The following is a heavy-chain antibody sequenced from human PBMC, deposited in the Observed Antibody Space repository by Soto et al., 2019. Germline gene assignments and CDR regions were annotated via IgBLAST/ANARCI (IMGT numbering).Heavy chain of an antibody. Sequence: KTSETLSLTCAVYGGSFSGYYWSWIRQPPGKGLEWIGEINHSGSTNYNPSLKSRVTISVDTSKNQFSLKLSSVTAADTAVYYCARGLRQLIGYYYYYYGMDVWGQGTTVTVSS. CDR2: INHSGST. J-gene: IGHJ6*02. V-gene: IGHV4-34*01. D-gene: IGHD6-6*01. CDR3: ARGLRQLIGYYYYYYGMDV. CDR1: GGSFSGYY.